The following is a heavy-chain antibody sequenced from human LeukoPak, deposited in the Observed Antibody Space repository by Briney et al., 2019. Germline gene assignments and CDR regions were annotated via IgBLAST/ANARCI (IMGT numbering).Heavy chain of an antibody. D-gene: IGHD6-13*01. J-gene: IGHJ5*02. Sequence: ASVKVSCKASGYTFTSYGISWLRQAPAQGLEGMGGISAYNGNTNYAQKLQGRVTMSTDTSTSTAYMELRSLRCDDTAVYYCARDSPASGIAPTFDPWGQGTLVTVSS. CDR2: ISAYNGNT. CDR3: ARDSPASGIAPTFDP. V-gene: IGHV1-18*01. CDR1: GYTFTSYG.